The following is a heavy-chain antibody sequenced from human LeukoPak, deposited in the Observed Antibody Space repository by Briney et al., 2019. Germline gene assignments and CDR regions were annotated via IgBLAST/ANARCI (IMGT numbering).Heavy chain of an antibody. J-gene: IGHJ4*02. CDR1: GGSISSYY. V-gene: IGHV4-59*08. CDR3: ARGGLYLDY. CDR2: IYYSGTT. Sequence: PSETLSLTCTVSGGSISSYYWSWIRQPPGKGLEWIGYIYYSGTTNYNPSLKSRVTISVDTSENQFSLRLSSVTAADTAVYYCARGGLYLDYWGQGTLVTVSS.